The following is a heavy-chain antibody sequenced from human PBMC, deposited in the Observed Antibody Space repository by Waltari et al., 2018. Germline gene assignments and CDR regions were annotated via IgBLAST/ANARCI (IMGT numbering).Heavy chain of an antibody. D-gene: IGHD6-13*01. J-gene: IGHJ1*01. CDR3: VIGAQHVSNWYASEYFQH. CDR1: GFPFGRSW. Sequence: EVQLVESGGGFVQPRASLRRSCPASGFPFGRSWMRWVRQAPGKGLLWVPDINTDGRTTNYADSVKGRFTISRDNAKNTLYLQMDRLRAEETAVYYCVIGAQHVSNWYASEYFQHWGQGTLVTVSS. V-gene: IGHV3-74*01. CDR2: INTDGRTT.